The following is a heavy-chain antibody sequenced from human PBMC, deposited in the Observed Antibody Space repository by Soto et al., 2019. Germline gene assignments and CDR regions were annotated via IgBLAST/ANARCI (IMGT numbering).Heavy chain of an antibody. Sequence: GALRLSCAASGFPFSNYWMSWVRQAPGKGLEWVANIKPDGSQKWYVDSVKGRFTISRDNAKKSLYLQMNSLRAEDTAVYYCARGDYYDTSGPFSDAFDIWGQGTMVTVSS. CDR3: ARGDYYDTSGPFSDAFDI. CDR1: GFPFSNYW. CDR2: IKPDGSQK. J-gene: IGHJ3*02. D-gene: IGHD3-22*01. V-gene: IGHV3-7*04.